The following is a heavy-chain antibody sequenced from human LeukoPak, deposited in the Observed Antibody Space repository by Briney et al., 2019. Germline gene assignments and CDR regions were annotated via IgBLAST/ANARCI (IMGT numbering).Heavy chain of an antibody. Sequence: ASVKVSCKASGGTFSSYAISWVRQAPGQGLEWMGGIIPIFGTANYAQKFQGRVTITADESASTAYMELSSPRSEDTAVYYCARADDTAMAPFDYWGQGTLVTVSS. CDR3: ARADDTAMAPFDY. V-gene: IGHV1-69*13. CDR2: IIPIFGTA. CDR1: GGTFSSYA. J-gene: IGHJ4*02. D-gene: IGHD5-18*01.